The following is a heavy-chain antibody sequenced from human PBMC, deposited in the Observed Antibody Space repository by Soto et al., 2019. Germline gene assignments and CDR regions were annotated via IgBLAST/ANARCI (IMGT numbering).Heavy chain of an antibody. CDR3: ARLGSEGHFDY. CDR1: GGSISSSSYY. Sequence: QLQLQESGPGLVKPSETLSLTCTVSGGSISSSSYYWGWIRQPPGKGLEWIGSIYYSGSTYYNPSLKSRVTISVDTSKNQFSLKLSSVTAADTAVYYCARLGSEGHFDYWGQGTLVTVSS. CDR2: IYYSGST. D-gene: IGHD6-25*01. J-gene: IGHJ4*02. V-gene: IGHV4-39*01.